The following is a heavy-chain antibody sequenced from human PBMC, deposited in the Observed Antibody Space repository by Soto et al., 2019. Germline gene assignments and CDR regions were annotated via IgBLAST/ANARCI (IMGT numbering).Heavy chain of an antibody. Sequence: QVQLVQSGADVQKPGASVKVPCKASGYTFTNSYVSWARQDPGQGLEWMGWINTYNGNTKYAQNFQGRVSMTADTSTSTAYMELWSLRSDDTAVYYCARDQRSTNGAEDYWGQGTLVTVSS. J-gene: IGHJ4*02. CDR3: ARDQRSTNGAEDY. CDR1: GYTFTNSY. CDR2: INTYNGNT. V-gene: IGHV1-18*01. D-gene: IGHD2-8*01.